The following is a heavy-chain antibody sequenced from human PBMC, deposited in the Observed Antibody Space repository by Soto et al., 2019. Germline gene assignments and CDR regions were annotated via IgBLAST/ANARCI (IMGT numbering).Heavy chain of an antibody. J-gene: IGHJ4*01. CDR3: ARPSSVDYFDY. Sequence: QLQLQESGPGLVKPSETLSLTCTVSGDSITSNSYFWAWIRQPPGKGLEWIGSIYYSGTTYYNPSLKGRVTISVDRSKNQFSLKLGSVTAADTVVYYCARPSSVDYFDYWGQEPWSPSPQ. CDR1: GDSITSNSYF. CDR2: IYYSGTT. V-gene: IGHV4-39*01.